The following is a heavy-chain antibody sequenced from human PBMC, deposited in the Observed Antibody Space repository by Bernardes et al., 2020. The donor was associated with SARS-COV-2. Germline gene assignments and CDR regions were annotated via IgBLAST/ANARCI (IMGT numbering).Heavy chain of an antibody. Sequence: TLSLTCAVYGGSFSGYYWSWIRQPPGKGLEWIGEINHSGSTNYNPSLKSRVTISVDTSKNQFSLKLSSVTAADTAVYYCARGRSPEGYCSGGSCHSSHWFDPWGQGTLVTVYS. V-gene: IGHV4-34*01. CDR2: INHSGST. J-gene: IGHJ5*02. D-gene: IGHD2-15*01. CDR3: ARGRSPEGYCSGGSCHSSHWFDP. CDR1: GGSFSGYY.